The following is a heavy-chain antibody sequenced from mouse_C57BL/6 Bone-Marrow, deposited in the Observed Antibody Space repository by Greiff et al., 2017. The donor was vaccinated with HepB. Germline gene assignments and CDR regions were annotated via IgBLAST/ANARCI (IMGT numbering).Heavy chain of an antibody. J-gene: IGHJ3*01. CDR1: GYTFTSYW. D-gene: IGHD3-2*02. Sequence: QVQLQQPGAELVKPGASVKMSCKASGYTFTSYWITWVKQRPGQGLEWIGDIYPGSGSTNYNEKFKSKATLTVDTSSSTAYMQLSSLTSEDSAVYYCARGRQLRLLAWFAYWGQGTLVTVSA. CDR2: IYPGSGST. CDR3: ARGRQLRLLAWFAY. V-gene: IGHV1-55*01.